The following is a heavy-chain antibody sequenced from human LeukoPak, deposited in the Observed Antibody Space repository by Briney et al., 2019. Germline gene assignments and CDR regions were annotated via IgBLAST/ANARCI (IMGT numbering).Heavy chain of an antibody. V-gene: IGHV3-23*01. CDR2: ISGSGGST. CDR1: GFTFSSYA. J-gene: IGHJ4*02. CDR3: AKSDCSGGSCYENY. Sequence: GGSLRLSCSASGFTFSSYAMSWVRQAPGKGLEWVSAISGSGGSTYYADSVKGRFTISRDNSKNTLYLQMNSLRAEDTAVYYCAKSDCSGGSCYENYWGQGTLVTVSS. D-gene: IGHD2-15*01.